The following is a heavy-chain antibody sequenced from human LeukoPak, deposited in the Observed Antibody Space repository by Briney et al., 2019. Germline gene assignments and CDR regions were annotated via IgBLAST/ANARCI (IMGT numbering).Heavy chain of an antibody. Sequence: PSETLSLTCAVYGGSFSGYYWSWIRQPPGKGLEWIGYIYYSGSTNYNPSLKSRVTISVDTSKNQFSLKLSSVTAADTAVYYCARHYDLDAFDIWGQGTMVTVSS. CDR1: GGSFSGYY. CDR3: ARHYDLDAFDI. V-gene: IGHV4-59*01. CDR2: IYYSGST. J-gene: IGHJ3*02. D-gene: IGHD3-16*01.